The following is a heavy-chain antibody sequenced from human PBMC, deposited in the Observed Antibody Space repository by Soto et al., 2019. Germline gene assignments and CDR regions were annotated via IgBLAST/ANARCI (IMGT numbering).Heavy chain of an antibody. J-gene: IGHJ4*02. D-gene: IGHD5-12*01. CDR2: ISFDGRNK. Sequence: QVYLVESGGGVVQPGRSLRLSCAASGFSFSDYAMHWVRQAPGKGLEWVAFISFDGRNKYYADSVKDRFTISRDNSKNXLHVQMNTLRAEDTAVYYCGNDRRFAIGYNLGFDYWGQGTLVTVSS. CDR1: GFSFSDYA. V-gene: IGHV3-30-3*02. CDR3: GNDRRFAIGYNLGFDY.